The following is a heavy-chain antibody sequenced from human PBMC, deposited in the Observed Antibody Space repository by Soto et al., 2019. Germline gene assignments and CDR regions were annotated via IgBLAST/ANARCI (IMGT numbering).Heavy chain of an antibody. CDR2: IDPSDSYT. D-gene: IGHD3-10*01. V-gene: IGHV5-10-1*01. CDR3: ARLRGVYSSWFDP. Sequence: PGESLKISCRGSGFTFTNYWISWVRQMPGKGLEWMGRIDPSDSYTNYSPSFQGHVTISADKSISTAYLQWSSLKASDTAMYYCARLRGVYSSWFDPWGQGTLVTVSS. J-gene: IGHJ5*02. CDR1: GFTFTNYW.